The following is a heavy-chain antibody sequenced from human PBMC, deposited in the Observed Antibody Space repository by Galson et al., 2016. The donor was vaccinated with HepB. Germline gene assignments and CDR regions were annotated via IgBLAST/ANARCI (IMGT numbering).Heavy chain of an antibody. Sequence: SLRLSCAASGFNLSDYYMSWIRQAPGKGLEWVSYISSSGNTIYYAGSVKGRFTVSRDNAKNSMYLQMNSLRAEDTAVYYCARGTTYYDILTGYQRPFDFWGQGTLVTVSS. V-gene: IGHV3-11*04. CDR2: ISSSGNTI. D-gene: IGHD3-9*01. CDR3: ARGTTYYDILTGYQRPFDF. CDR1: GFNLSDYY. J-gene: IGHJ4*02.